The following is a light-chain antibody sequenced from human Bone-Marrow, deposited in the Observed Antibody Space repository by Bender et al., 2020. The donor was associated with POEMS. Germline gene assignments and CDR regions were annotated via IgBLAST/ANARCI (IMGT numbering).Light chain of an antibody. J-gene: IGLJ3*02. Sequence: QSVLPQPPSASGTPGQRVTISCSGGSSNIGRDAVSWYQQFPGTAPKLLIYRDNQRPSGVPDRFSGSKSGTSASLAISGLQSEDEADYYCAVWDDSHNGWVFGGGTKLTVL. CDR2: RDN. V-gene: IGLV1-44*01. CDR3: AVWDDSHNGWV. CDR1: SSNIGRDA.